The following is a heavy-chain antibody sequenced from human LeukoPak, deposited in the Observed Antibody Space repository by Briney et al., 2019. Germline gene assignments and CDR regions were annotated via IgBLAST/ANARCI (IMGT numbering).Heavy chain of an antibody. J-gene: IGHJ4*02. CDR3: AKDRVDIAVAGLFDY. V-gene: IGHV3-30*18. CDR2: ISYDGSNK. CDR1: GFTFNSYG. Sequence: PGGSLRLSCAASGFTFNSYGMHWVRQAPGKGLEWVAVISYDGSNKYYADSVKGRFTISRDNSKNTLYLQMNSLRAEDTAVYYCAKDRVDIAVAGLFDYWGQGTLVTVSS. D-gene: IGHD6-19*01.